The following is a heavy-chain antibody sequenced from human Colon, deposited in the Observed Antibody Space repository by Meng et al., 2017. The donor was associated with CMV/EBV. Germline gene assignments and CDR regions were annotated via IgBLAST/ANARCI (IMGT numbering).Heavy chain of an antibody. CDR2: IKSLSYGGTT. V-gene: IGHV3-15*01. CDR1: GLSFTDAW. D-gene: IGHD5-18*01. J-gene: IGHJ4*02. CDR3: ARRYN. Sequence: GGSLRLSCVVSGLSFTDAWMSWVRQAPGKGPEWVGRIKSLSYGGTTEYAAPVIGRFTMSRDDLKSTLYLHMNSLKTEDTGVYYCARRYNWGQGTLVTVSS.